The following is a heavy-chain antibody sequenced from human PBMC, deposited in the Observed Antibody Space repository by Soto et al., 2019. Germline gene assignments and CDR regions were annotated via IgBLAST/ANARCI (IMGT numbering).Heavy chain of an antibody. V-gene: IGHV4-39*01. CDR3: ARIVRGIVITYYYMDV. D-gene: IGHD2-21*01. CDR2: IFYSGST. CDR1: GGSIISSSYY. Sequence: SETLSLTCTVSGGSIISSSYYWVWIRQPPGKGLEWIGSIFYSGSTYYNPSLQSRVTISVDTSTNQFSLKLRSVTAADTAVYYCARIVRGIVITYYYMDVWGKGTTVTVSS. J-gene: IGHJ6*03.